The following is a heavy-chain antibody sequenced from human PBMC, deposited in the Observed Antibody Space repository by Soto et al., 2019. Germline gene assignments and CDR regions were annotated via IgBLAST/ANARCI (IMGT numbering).Heavy chain of an antibody. Sequence: QVSESGGGLGQPGGSLRLSCTVSGLTFRSFAMSWVRQAPGKGLEWVSAISGSGAGKYYADSVKGRFTISRDNSKNTMYLQMNSLRAEYRAAYYCAKNKVLRMGTYWFDYWGQGTLVAVSS. CDR1: GLTFRSFA. J-gene: IGHJ4*02. D-gene: IGHD3-16*01. CDR2: ISGSGAGK. V-gene: IGHV3-23*01. CDR3: AKNKVLRMGTYWFDY.